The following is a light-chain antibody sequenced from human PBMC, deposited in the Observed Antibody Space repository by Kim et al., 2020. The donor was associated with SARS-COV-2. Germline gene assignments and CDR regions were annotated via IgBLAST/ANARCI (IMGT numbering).Light chain of an antibody. J-gene: IGKJ1*01. CDR2: GAS. V-gene: IGKV3-20*01. CDR1: QTISSSY. Sequence: EIVLTQSPGTLSLSPGERATLSCRASQTISSSYLAWYRQKAGQAPKLLIYGASNRATDIPDRISGSGSGTDFALTIRRLEPEDVAVYYCQQFVTSPWTFGQGTKVDIK. CDR3: QQFVTSPWT.